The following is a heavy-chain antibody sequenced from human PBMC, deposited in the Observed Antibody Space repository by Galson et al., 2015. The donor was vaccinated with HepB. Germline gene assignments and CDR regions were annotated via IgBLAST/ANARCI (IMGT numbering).Heavy chain of an antibody. CDR3: ARDRYYYGSGSYSYCYYGMDV. V-gene: IGHV3-7*03. CDR1: GFTFSSYW. D-gene: IGHD3-10*01. J-gene: IGHJ6*02. CDR2: IKQDGSEK. Sequence: SLRLSCAASGFTFSSYWMSWVRQAPGKGLEWVANIKQDGSEKYYVDSVKGRFTISRDNAKNSLYLQMNSLKAEDTAVYYCARDRYYYGSGSYSYCYYGMDVWGQGTTVTVSS.